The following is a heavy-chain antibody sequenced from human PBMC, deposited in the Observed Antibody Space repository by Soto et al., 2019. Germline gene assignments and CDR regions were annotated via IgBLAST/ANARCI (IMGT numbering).Heavy chain of an antibody. CDR3: TREEVLSEDQIGAFDI. CDR2: INSDGSST. J-gene: IGHJ3*02. CDR1: GFTFSSYW. V-gene: IGHV3-74*01. D-gene: IGHD2-15*01. Sequence: GGSLRLSCAASGFTFSSYWMHWVRQAPGKGLVWVSRINSDGSSTCYADSVKGRFTISRDNAKNTLYLQMNSLRAEDAAVYYWTREEVLSEDQIGAFDIWGQGTLVTVSS.